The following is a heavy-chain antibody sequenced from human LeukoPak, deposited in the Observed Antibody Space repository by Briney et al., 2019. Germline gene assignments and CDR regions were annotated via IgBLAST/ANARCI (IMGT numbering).Heavy chain of an antibody. D-gene: IGHD6-19*01. CDR1: GFTFSSYA. CDR2: ISYDGTNK. J-gene: IGHJ4*02. Sequence: GRSLRPSCAPSGFTFSSYAMPWARQAPGTGLGWVAVISYDGTNKYYADSVKGRFTISRDDSKNTLYLQMSSLRAGDTAVYDCARDLSGYFDGWVRGSLV. V-gene: IGHV3-30*04. CDR3: ARDLSGYFDG.